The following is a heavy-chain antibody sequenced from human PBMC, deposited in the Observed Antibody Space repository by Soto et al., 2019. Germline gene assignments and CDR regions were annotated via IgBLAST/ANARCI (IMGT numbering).Heavy chain of an antibody. V-gene: IGHV3-53*01. CDR3: ARDRPGSWSHS. Sequence: EVQLVESGGGLIQPGGSLRLYCTASGLTVSTNYMSCVRQARGKGLEWGSIMSAGGATYYADSVKGRCTISRDISKNPVYRQMNSLRVDDTAVTHCARDRPGSWSHSWGLGTLVTVPS. CDR1: GLTVSTNY. CDR2: MSAGGAT. J-gene: IGHJ5*01.